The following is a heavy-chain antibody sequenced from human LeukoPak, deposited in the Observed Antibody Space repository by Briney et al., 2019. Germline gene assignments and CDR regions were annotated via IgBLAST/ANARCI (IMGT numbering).Heavy chain of an antibody. D-gene: IGHD6-13*01. Sequence: ASVKVSCKASGYTFTSYDINWVRQATGQGLEWMGWMNPNSGNAGYAQKFQGRVTMTRNTSISTAYMELSSLRSEDTAVYYCASGVIAAAPGLDYRGQGTLVTVSS. V-gene: IGHV1-8*01. CDR3: ASGVIAAAPGLDY. CDR2: MNPNSGNA. J-gene: IGHJ4*02. CDR1: GYTFTSYD.